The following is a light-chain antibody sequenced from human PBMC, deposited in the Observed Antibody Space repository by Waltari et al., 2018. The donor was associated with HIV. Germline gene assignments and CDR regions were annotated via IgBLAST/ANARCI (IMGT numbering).Light chain of an antibody. Sequence: ENVLTQSPGTLSLSPGERATLSCRASRSVSSNYFTWYQQRPGQAPRLLIYAASTRATAIPDRFSGSGSGTDFTLTISRLEPEDFAVYYCQQYGTSPYTFGQGNKVEI. J-gene: IGKJ2*01. CDR3: QQYGTSPYT. CDR1: RSVSSNY. V-gene: IGKV3-20*01. CDR2: AAS.